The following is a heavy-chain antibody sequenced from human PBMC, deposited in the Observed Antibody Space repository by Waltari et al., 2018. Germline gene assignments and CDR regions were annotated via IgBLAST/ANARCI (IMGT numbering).Heavy chain of an antibody. V-gene: IGHV4-39*07. CDR2: IYYFQYSGRT. CDR3: VRDLHYCSRNNCYFDY. D-gene: IGHD2-2*01. Sequence: QLQLQESGPGLVKPSETLSLSCTVSGDSISSTSYNWGWIRQPPGKGLEWIGSIYYFQYSGRTYYNPSLKGRVTISVDTSKNQFSLKLNSVTAADTAVYYCVRDLHYCSRNNCYFDYWGQGTLVTVSS. J-gene: IGHJ4*02. CDR1: GDSISSTSYN.